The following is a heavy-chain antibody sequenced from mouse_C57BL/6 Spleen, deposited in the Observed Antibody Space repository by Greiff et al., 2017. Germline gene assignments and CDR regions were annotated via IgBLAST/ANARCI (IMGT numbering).Heavy chain of an antibody. V-gene: IGHV1-54*01. CDR2: INPGSGGT. J-gene: IGHJ4*01. D-gene: IGHD2-5*01. CDR1: GYAFTNYL. Sequence: VKLQESGAELVRPGTSVKVSCKASGYAFTNYLIEWVKQRPGQGLEWIGVINPGSGGTNYNEKFKGKATLTADKSSSTAYMQLSSLTSEDSAVYFCARRGSNFAMDYWGQGTSVTVSS. CDR3: ARRGSNFAMDY.